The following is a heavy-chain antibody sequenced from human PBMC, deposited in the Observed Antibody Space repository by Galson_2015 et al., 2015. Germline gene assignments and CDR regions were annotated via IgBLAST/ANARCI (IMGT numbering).Heavy chain of an antibody. Sequence: SVKVSCKASGYTFRDYGISWVRQAPGQGLEWMGWISPYNGNTNYAQKLQGRVTMTTDTSTSTAYMELRSLRSDDTAVYYCARSITMIQGINDAFDIWGQGTMVTDSS. V-gene: IGHV1-18*01. D-gene: IGHD3-10*01. J-gene: IGHJ3*02. CDR1: GYTFRDYG. CDR2: ISPYNGNT. CDR3: ARSITMIQGINDAFDI.